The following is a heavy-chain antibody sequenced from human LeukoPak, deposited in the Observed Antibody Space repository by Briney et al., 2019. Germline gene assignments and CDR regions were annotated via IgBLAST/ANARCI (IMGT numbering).Heavy chain of an antibody. Sequence: HPGGSLRLSCAASGFAVSSNHMNWVRQAPGKGLEWVANIKQDGSEKYYVHSVKGRFTISRDNAKNSLYLQMNSLRAEDTAVYYCARRWWQQLVVTLFDYWGQGTLVTVSS. V-gene: IGHV3-7*01. CDR1: GFAVSSNH. J-gene: IGHJ4*02. CDR3: ARRWWQQLVVTLFDY. D-gene: IGHD6-13*01. CDR2: IKQDGSEK.